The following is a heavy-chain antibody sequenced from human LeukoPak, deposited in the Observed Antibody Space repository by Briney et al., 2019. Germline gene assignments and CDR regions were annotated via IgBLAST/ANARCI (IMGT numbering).Heavy chain of an antibody. D-gene: IGHD5-24*01. CDR3: ARHLDGYNGFDP. Sequence: SETLSLTCTVSGGSISGSSYYWGWLRHPPGKDLEGIGRIYYSGRTSYNPPLKSRVPIFVDTSQNQFPLKLSSVPGADTAGYYCARHLDGYNGFDPWGQGTLVSVSS. V-gene: IGHV4-39*01. J-gene: IGHJ5*02. CDR1: GGSISGSSYY. CDR2: IYYSGRT.